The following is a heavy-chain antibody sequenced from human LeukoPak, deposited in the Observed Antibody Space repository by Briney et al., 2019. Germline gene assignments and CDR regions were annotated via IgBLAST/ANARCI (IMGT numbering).Heavy chain of an antibody. CDR1: GYSISSGYY. CDR3: AREPDDRTNGVCKFDY. D-gene: IGHD2-8*01. J-gene: IGHJ4*02. Sequence: SETLSLTCTVSGYSISSGYYWGWIRQPPGKGLEWIGSIYHSGSTYYNPSLKSRVTISVDTFKNQFSLKLSSVTAADTAVYYCAREPDDRTNGVCKFDYWGQGTLVTVSS. V-gene: IGHV4-38-2*02. CDR2: IYHSGST.